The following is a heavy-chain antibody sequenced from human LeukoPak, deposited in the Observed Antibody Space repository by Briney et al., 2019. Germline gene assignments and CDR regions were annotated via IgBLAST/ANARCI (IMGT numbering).Heavy chain of an antibody. CDR2: ISGDSDYR. Sequence: GGSLRLSCAASGFTFSTYSMNWVRQAPGKGLQWVSSISGDSDYRYYADSVKGRFTISRDNAKNSLYLQMNSLRAEDTAVYYCVGGSRSDRQTYWGQGILVTVSS. J-gene: IGHJ4*02. CDR3: VGGSRSDRQTY. V-gene: IGHV3-21*01. CDR1: GFTFSTYS.